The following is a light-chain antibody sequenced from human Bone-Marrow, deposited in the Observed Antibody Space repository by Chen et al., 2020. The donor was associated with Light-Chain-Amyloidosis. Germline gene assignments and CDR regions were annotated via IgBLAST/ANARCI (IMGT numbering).Light chain of an antibody. J-gene: IGLJ3*02. V-gene: IGLV2-23*02. CDR1: YSAVGSHNF. CDR2: GVN. Sequence: QSALTPPASVSGSPGQSVPIACTGSYSAVGSHNFVSWYQLHPASAPKLILYGVNNRPSGVSDRFSGSKTANTATLKIAGLLGEDEADYYCCSYGGRFSLMFGGGTRLTVL. CDR3: CSYGGRFSLM.